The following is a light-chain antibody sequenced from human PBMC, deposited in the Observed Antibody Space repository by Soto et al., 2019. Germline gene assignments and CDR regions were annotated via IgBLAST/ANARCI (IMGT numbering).Light chain of an antibody. CDR1: TPSIGAGHD. J-gene: IGLJ1*01. CDR2: RNN. Sequence: QSALTQPTSVSGSPGQRVTISCTWFTPSIGAGHDVHWYQQLPGTAPKLLIYRNNNRPSGVPDRFSASTSGTSASLVITGLQAEDEADYYCQSHDRDLNVYLFGSGTKGTVL. V-gene: IGLV1-40*01. CDR3: QSHDRDLNVYL.